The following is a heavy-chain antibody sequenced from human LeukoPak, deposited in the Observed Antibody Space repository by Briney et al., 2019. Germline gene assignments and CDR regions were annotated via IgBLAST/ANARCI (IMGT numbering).Heavy chain of an antibody. J-gene: IGHJ4*02. V-gene: IGHV3-74*01. CDR3: VRGQTIDY. CDR1: GFTFSNYW. CDR2: INSDGTGI. D-gene: IGHD3-3*01. Sequence: PGGSLRLSCTTSGFTFSNYWMYWVRQAPGKGLIWVSRINSDGTGITYTDSVEGRFTISRDNAKNTLYLQMNSLRDEDTAVYYCVRGQTIDYWGQGTLVTVSS.